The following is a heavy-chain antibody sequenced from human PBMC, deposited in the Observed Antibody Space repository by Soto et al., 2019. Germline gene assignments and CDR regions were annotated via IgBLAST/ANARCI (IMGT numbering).Heavy chain of an antibody. D-gene: IGHD3-22*01. CDR1: GGTFSSYA. CDR2: SIPLFGTT. V-gene: IGHV1-69*12. CDR3: ARGAYYFGGSGYSRHYFYHTMDV. J-gene: IGHJ6*02. Sequence: QVQLVQSGAEVKKPGSSVKVSCKASGGTFSSYAITWVRQAPGQGLEWVGGSIPLFGTTNYAQKVQGRVIITADESATTAYMELGCLRSEDTAVYYCARGAYYFGGSGYSRHYFYHTMDVWGQGTTVTVSS.